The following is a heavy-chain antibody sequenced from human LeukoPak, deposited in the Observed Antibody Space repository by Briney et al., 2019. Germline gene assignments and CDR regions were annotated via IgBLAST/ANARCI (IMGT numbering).Heavy chain of an antibody. CDR1: GYTFTGYY. CDR2: ISPNSGGT. D-gene: IGHD3-22*01. Sequence: ASVKVSCKASGYTFTGYYMHWVRQAPGQGLEWMGWISPNSGGTNYAQKFQGRVTMTRDTSISTAYMELSRLRSDDTAVYYCARDLTTEVVVLYYFDYWGQGTLVTVSS. J-gene: IGHJ4*02. V-gene: IGHV1-2*02. CDR3: ARDLTTEVVVLYYFDY.